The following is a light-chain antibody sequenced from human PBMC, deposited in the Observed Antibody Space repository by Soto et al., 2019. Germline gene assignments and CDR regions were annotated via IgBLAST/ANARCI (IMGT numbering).Light chain of an antibody. CDR1: QSINRW. J-gene: IGKJ1*01. CDR2: SAS. CDR3: QQYNRFSWT. V-gene: IGKV1-5*03. Sequence: DIQMTQAPSTLSASVGERVTIICRASQSINRWLAWYQQKPGKAPKLLIYSASVLQSGVPPRFSGSGSGTEFTLTICSLQTDDFATYFCQQYNRFSWTFGQVTKVEI.